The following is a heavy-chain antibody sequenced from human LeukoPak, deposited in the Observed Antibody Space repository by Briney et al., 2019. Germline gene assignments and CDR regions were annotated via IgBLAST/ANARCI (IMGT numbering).Heavy chain of an antibody. V-gene: IGHV1-69*05. CDR1: GGIFSSYA. D-gene: IGHD6-6*01. Sequence: SVKVSFTASGGIFSSYAISWVRQAPGQGLEWMGGIIPIFGTANYAQKFQGRVTITTDESTSTAYMELSSLRSEDTAVYYCARFSSSPKGGYYFDYWGQGTLVTVSS. CDR3: ARFSSSPKGGYYFDY. CDR2: IIPIFGTA. J-gene: IGHJ4*02.